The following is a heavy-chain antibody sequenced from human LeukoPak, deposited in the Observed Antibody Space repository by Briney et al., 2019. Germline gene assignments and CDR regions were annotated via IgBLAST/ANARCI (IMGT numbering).Heavy chain of an antibody. Sequence: SVKVSCKASGGTFSSYAISWVRQAPGQGLEWMGGIIPIFGTANYAQKFQGRVTITVDESTSTAYMELSSLRSEDTAVYYCAREGGGYSYGLHYFDYWGQGTLVTVSS. CDR2: IIPIFGTA. V-gene: IGHV1-69*13. CDR1: GGTFSSYA. J-gene: IGHJ4*02. CDR3: AREGGGYSYGLHYFDY. D-gene: IGHD5-18*01.